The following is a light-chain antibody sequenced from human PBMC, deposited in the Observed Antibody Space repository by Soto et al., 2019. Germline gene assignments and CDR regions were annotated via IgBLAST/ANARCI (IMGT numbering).Light chain of an antibody. CDR2: GAS. CDR1: QSVSSN. V-gene: IGKV3-15*01. J-gene: IGKJ4*01. Sequence: EIVMTQSPATLSVSPGERATLSCRASQSVSSNLAWYQQKPGQAPRLLIYGASTRATGIPARFSGSGSGTEFTLTISSLQSEDFAVYDCQQYNIWPMLTFGGGTKVEIK. CDR3: QQYNIWPMLT.